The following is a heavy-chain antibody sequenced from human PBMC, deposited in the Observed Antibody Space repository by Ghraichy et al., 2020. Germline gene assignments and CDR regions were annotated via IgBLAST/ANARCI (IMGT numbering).Heavy chain of an antibody. CDR2: ISGSGDTP. J-gene: IGHJ4*02. V-gene: IGHV3-23*01. Sequence: GGSLRLSCAASGFTFNTCAMDWVRQAPGKGLEWVSAISGSGDTPYYADSVKGRFSISRDNSQNTLYLQMNSLRPDDTAEYYCAKGDCLGSYFFDFWGQGTLVTVAS. CDR1: GFTFNTCA. D-gene: IGHD3-10*02. CDR3: AKGDCLGSYFFDF.